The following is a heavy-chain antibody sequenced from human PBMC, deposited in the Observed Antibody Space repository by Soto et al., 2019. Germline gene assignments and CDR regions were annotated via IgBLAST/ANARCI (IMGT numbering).Heavy chain of an antibody. V-gene: IGHV3-74*01. CDR1: GFTFRRYW. CDR2: INGDGSST. CDR3: VSLVERSDIAFDI. J-gene: IGHJ3*02. Sequence: EVQLVESGGGLVQPGGSLRLSFAASGFTFRRYWMHWVRQASGKGLVWVSRINGDGSSTSYADSVKGRFTVSRDNAKNTLYLQMNSLRVEDTAVYYCVSLVERSDIAFDIWGQGTMVTVSS. D-gene: IGHD6-6*01.